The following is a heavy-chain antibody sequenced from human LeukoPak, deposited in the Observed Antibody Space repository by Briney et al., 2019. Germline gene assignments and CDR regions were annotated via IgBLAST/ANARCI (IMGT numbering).Heavy chain of an antibody. Sequence: SETLSLTCTVSGGSISSYYWSWIRQPPGKGLEWIGYIYYSGSTNYNPSLKSRVTISVDTSKNQFSLKLSSVTAADTAVYYCARGDGSSWYAGVAFDYWGQGTLVTASS. CDR1: GGSISSYY. J-gene: IGHJ4*02. CDR2: IYYSGST. D-gene: IGHD6-13*01. CDR3: ARGDGSSWYAGVAFDY. V-gene: IGHV4-59*01.